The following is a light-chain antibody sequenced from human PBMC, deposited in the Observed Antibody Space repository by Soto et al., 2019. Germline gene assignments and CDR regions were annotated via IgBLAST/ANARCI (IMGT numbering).Light chain of an antibody. CDR3: SSYTTSAPYV. Sequence: QSALTQPPSASGSPGQSVTISCTGTSSDVAAYDYVSWYQQHPGKAPKLIIYEVTIRPSGVSNRFSGSKSGNTASLTISGLQAEDEAYYYCSSYTTSAPYVFGSGTKLTVL. CDR2: EVT. J-gene: IGLJ1*01. CDR1: SSDVAAYDY. V-gene: IGLV2-14*01.